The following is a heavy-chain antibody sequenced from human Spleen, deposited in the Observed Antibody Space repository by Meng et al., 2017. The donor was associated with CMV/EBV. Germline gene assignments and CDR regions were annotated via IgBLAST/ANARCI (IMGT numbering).Heavy chain of an antibody. CDR3: AKDQKYYYGSGSYGTGYFDY. Sequence: GESLKISCAASGFPFNNYGMHWVRQAPGKGLEWVAIIWYDGSDKYYTDSVKGRFTISRDNSKNTVYLQMKSLRAEDTAVYYCAKDQKYYYGSGSYGTGYFDYWGQGTLVTVSS. V-gene: IGHV3-33*06. J-gene: IGHJ4*02. CDR2: IWYDGSDK. CDR1: GFPFNNYG. D-gene: IGHD3-10*01.